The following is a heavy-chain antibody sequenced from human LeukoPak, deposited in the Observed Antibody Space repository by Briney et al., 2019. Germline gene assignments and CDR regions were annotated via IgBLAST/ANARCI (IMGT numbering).Heavy chain of an antibody. CDR3: GRDPNGDYIGAFEFQR. V-gene: IGHV3-23*01. J-gene: IGHJ1*01. Sequence: PGGSLRLSSGASGFTFSNYAMVWVRQAPGKGLEWVSALRGSGAGTHYADSVKGRFTISRDNSRNILYLQMNSLRGEDTALYYCGRDPNGDYIGAFEFQRWGQGTLVSVSS. CDR2: LRGSGAGT. D-gene: IGHD4-17*01. CDR1: GFTFSNYA.